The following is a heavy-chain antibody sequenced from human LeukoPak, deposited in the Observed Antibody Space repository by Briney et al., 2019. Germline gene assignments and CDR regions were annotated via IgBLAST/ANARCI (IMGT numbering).Heavy chain of an antibody. CDR3: ARAFTPGIRKALWIGDSL. CDR2: VSAHGLDK. V-gene: IGHV3-30*04. J-gene: IGHJ4*02. Sequence: PGGSLRLSCAASGFSFSSYPMHWVRQAPGKGLEWLAVVSAHGLDKFYASSVRGRFTISKDTSKNTLSLQMNSLRSDDSGVYYCARAFTPGIRKALWIGDSLWDQGTLVTVSS. CDR1: GFSFSSYP. D-gene: IGHD3-10*01.